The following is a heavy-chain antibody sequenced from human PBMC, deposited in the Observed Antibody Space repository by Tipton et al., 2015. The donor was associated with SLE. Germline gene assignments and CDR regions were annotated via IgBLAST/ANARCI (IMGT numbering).Heavy chain of an antibody. Sequence: TLSLTCTVSGGSISSGSYYWSWIRQPAGKGLEWIGEINHSGSTNYNPSLKSRVTISVDTSKNQFSLKLSSVTAADTAVYYCARANIVVVPAALDYWGQGTLVTVSS. V-gene: IGHV4-61*09. CDR3: ARANIVVVPAALDY. D-gene: IGHD2-2*01. CDR1: GGSISSGSYY. CDR2: INHSGST. J-gene: IGHJ4*02.